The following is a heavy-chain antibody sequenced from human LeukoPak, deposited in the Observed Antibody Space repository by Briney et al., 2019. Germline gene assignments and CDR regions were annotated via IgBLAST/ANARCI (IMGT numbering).Heavy chain of an antibody. Sequence: SETLSLTCTVSGGSVSSNYWSWIRQPPGKGLEWIGYIYYTGSTDYNPSLKSRTTISVDTSKDQITLKLSSVTAADTAVYYCGTGAVTGSAHWGQGNLVTVSS. D-gene: IGHD2-8*02. CDR2: IYYTGST. J-gene: IGHJ4*02. CDR1: GGSVSSNY. V-gene: IGHV4-59*02. CDR3: GTGAVTGSAH.